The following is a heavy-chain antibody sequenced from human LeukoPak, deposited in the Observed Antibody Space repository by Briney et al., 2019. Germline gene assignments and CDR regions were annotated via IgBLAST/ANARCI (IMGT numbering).Heavy chain of an antibody. CDR2: IKSKTDGGTT. CDR3: TTDEWS. V-gene: IGHV3-15*01. J-gene: IGHJ4*02. D-gene: IGHD2-8*01. CDR1: GFTYTNAW. Sequence: GGSLRLSCAASGFTYTNAWMSWVRQAPGKGLECVDYIKSKTDGGTTEYAASVKGRFTISRDDSKNTLDLQMNSLKVEDTAVHYCTTDEWSWGQGTLVTVSS.